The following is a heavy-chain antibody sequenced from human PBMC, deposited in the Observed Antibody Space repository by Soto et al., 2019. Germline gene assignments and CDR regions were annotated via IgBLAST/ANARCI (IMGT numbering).Heavy chain of an antibody. CDR1: GFTFSSYS. CDR3: ARECIAVRGFDY. V-gene: IGHV3-48*02. CDR2: IRSFSSTI. D-gene: IGHD6-6*01. J-gene: IGHJ4*02. Sequence: EVQLVESGGGLVQPGGSLRLSCAASGFTFSSYSMNWVRQAPGKGLAWVSYIRSFSSTIYYADSVKGRFTISRDNAKNSLYLQMTSLRDEDTAVYYCARECIAVRGFDYWGQGTLVTVSS.